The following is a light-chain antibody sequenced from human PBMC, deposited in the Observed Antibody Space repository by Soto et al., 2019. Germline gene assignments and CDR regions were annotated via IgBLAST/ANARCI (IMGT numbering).Light chain of an antibody. Sequence: DIQMTQSPSSLSASVGDRVTITCRASQSISQYLAWYQQKPGKAPKLLIYDSSTLEGGLPSRFSGSGSGTKFTLPISSLQHADFATYYCQHYSSTSTFGQGTKLGIK. CDR1: QSISQY. J-gene: IGKJ2*01. CDR2: DSS. CDR3: QHYSSTST. V-gene: IGKV1-5*01.